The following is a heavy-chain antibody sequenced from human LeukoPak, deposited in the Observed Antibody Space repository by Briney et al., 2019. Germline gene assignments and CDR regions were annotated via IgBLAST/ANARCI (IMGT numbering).Heavy chain of an antibody. Sequence: SETLSLTCAVYGGSFSGYYWSWIRQPPGKGLEWIGEINHSGSTNYNPSLKSRVTISVDTSKNQFSLKLSSVTAADTAVYYCARGDFWSGYYFGGQGTLVTVSS. D-gene: IGHD3-3*01. CDR3: ARGDFWSGYYF. CDR1: GGSFSGYY. V-gene: IGHV4-34*01. CDR2: INHSGST. J-gene: IGHJ4*02.